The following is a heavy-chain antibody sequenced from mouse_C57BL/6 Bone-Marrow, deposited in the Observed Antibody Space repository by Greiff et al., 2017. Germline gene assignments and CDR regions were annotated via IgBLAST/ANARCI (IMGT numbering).Heavy chain of an antibody. V-gene: IGHV1-42*01. CDR2: INPSTGGT. CDR3: ARKGVTTYFDV. J-gene: IGHJ1*03. Sequence: EVQLVESGPELVKPGASVKISCKASGYSFTGYYMNWVKQSPEKSLEWIGEINPSTGGTTYNQKFKAKATLTVDKSSSTAYMQLKSLTSEDSAVYYCARKGVTTYFDVWGTGTTVTVSS. D-gene: IGHD2-5*01. CDR1: GYSFTGYY.